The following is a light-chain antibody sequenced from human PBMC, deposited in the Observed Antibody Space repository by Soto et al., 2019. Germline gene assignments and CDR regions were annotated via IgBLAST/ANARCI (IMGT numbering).Light chain of an antibody. CDR3: QQRMNWPLT. CDR1: QTVSNY. CDR2: DAS. Sequence: EIVLTQSPATLPLSPGERATLSCRASQTVSNYLLWYQQKPGQAPRLLIYDASNRATGIPARFSGSGSETDFTLTIRSLEPEDVAVYYCQQRMNWPLTFGQGTRLEIK. V-gene: IGKV3-11*01. J-gene: IGKJ5*01.